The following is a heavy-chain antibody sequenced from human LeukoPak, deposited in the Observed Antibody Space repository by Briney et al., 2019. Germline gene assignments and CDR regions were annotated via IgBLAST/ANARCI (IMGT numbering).Heavy chain of an antibody. CDR3: ARLRAVGYANAFDI. CDR1: GYTFTSYD. J-gene: IGHJ3*02. Sequence: ASVKVSCKASGYTFTSYDINWVRQATGQGLEWMGRMNPNSGSTGYAQKFQGRVTITRNTSISTAYMELSSLRSEDTAVYYCARLRAVGYANAFDIWGQGTMVTVSS. V-gene: IGHV1-8*03. D-gene: IGHD2-2*01. CDR2: MNPNSGST.